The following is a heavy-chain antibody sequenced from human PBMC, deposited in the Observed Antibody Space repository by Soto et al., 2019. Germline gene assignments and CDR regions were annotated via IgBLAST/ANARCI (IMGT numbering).Heavy chain of an antibody. CDR2: IIPILGIA. Sequence: SVKVSCKASGGTFSSYTISWVRQAPGQGLEWMGRIIPILGIANYAQKFQGRVTITADKSTSTAYMELSSLRSEDTAMYYCARTNSGYDYGYFHHYYMDVWGKGTTVTVS. J-gene: IGHJ6*03. CDR1: GGTFSSYT. D-gene: IGHD5-12*01. V-gene: IGHV1-69*02. CDR3: ARTNSGYDYGYFHHYYMDV.